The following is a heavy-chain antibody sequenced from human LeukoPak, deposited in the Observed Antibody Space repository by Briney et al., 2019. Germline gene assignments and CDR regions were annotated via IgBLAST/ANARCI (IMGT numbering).Heavy chain of an antibody. CDR3: ARDKFGDLDY. CDR2: IYYSGST. J-gene: IGHJ4*02. Sequence: SETLSLTCTVSGGSINSYYWSWIRQPPGKGLEWIAYIYYSGSTSYNPSLKSRVTISVDTSKNQFSLKLSSVTAADTAVYYCARDKFGDLDYWGQGTLVTVSS. V-gene: IGHV4-59*01. D-gene: IGHD3-10*01. CDR1: GGSINSYY.